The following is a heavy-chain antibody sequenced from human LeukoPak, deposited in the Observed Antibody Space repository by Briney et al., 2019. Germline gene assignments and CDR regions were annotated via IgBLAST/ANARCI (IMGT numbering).Heavy chain of an antibody. D-gene: IGHD6-6*01. V-gene: IGHV4-39*01. CDR2: IYYDGRT. J-gene: IGHJ5*02. Sequence: SETLSLTCTVSGGSISTNNYYWGWIRQPPGKGLEWIGHIYYDGRTYYNPSLKSRVTMSVDTSKNQFSLKPSSVTAADTAVYYCARHRGSSSEFDPWGLGTLVTISS. CDR1: GGSISTNNYY. CDR3: ARHRGSSSEFDP.